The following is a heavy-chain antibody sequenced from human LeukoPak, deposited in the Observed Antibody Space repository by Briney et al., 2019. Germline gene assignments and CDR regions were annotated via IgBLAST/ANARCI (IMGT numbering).Heavy chain of an antibody. J-gene: IGHJ4*02. V-gene: IGHV1-69-2*01. CDR1: GNTFTDQY. Sequence: ASVKVSCKISGNTFTDQYIHWVQQAPGKGLEWMGLIDPEDGEAKYAEKFQGRLTISADTSRDIGYMELSSLTSEDTAVYYCATHTRLMTYWGQGTLVTVSS. CDR3: ATHTRLMTY. D-gene: IGHD3-16*01. CDR2: IDPEDGEA.